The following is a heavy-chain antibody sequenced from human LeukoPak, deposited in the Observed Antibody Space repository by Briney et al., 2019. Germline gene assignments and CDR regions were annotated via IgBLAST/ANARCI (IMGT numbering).Heavy chain of an antibody. Sequence: ASVKVSCKASGYTFTGYYMHWVRQAPGQGLEWMGWINPNSGGTNYAQKFQGRVTMTRDTSISTAYMELSRLRSDDTAVYYCARDREFGELFFNFDYWGQGTLVTVSS. CDR2: INPNSGGT. J-gene: IGHJ4*02. CDR1: GYTFTGYY. CDR3: ARDREFGELFFNFDY. D-gene: IGHD3-10*01. V-gene: IGHV1-2*02.